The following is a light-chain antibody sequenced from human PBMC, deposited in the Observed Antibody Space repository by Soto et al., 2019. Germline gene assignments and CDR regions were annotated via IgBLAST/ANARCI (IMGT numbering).Light chain of an antibody. CDR1: KLGDKY. Sequence: SYALTQPPSVSVSPGQTASITCSGDKLGDKYACWYQQKPGQSPVLVIYQDSKRPSGIPERFSGSNSGNTATLTISGTQAMDEADYYCQAWDSSTYVFGTGTQLTVL. CDR2: QDS. J-gene: IGLJ1*01. V-gene: IGLV3-1*01. CDR3: QAWDSSTYV.